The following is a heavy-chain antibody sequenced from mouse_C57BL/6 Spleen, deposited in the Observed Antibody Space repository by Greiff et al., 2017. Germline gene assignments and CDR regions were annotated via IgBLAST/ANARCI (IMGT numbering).Heavy chain of an antibody. CDR3: TRDYSTTEGYFDV. D-gene: IGHD1-1*01. J-gene: IGHJ1*03. Sequence: QVQLQQSGAELVRPGASVTLSCKASGYTFTDYEMHWVKQTPVHGLEWIGAIDPETGGTAYNQKFKGKAILTADKSSSTAYMELRSLTSEDSAVYYCTRDYSTTEGYFDVWGTGTTVTVSS. V-gene: IGHV1-15*01. CDR1: GYTFTDYE. CDR2: IDPETGGT.